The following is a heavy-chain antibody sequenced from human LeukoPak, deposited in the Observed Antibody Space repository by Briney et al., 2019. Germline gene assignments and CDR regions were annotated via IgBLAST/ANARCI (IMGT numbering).Heavy chain of an antibody. CDR3: AKSPTTVTNAGSDY. J-gene: IGHJ4*02. CDR2: ISGSGGST. D-gene: IGHD4-17*01. Sequence: GGSLRLSCGASGFTFNSYNMNWVRQAPGKGLEWVSAISGSGGSTYYADSVKGRFTISRDNSKNTLYLQMNSLRAEDTAVYYCAKSPTTVTNAGSDYWGQGTLVTVSS. CDR1: GFTFNSYN. V-gene: IGHV3-23*01.